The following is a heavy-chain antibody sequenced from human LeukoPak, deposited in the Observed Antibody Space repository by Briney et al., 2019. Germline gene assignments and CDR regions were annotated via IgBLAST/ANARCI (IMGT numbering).Heavy chain of an antibody. CDR1: GGSISSGSYY. Sequence: SETLSLTCTVSGGSISSGSYYWSRIRQPAGKGLEWIGRIYTSGSTNYNPSLKSRVTISVDTSKNQFSLKLSSVTAADTAVYYCARGGGGYYMDVWGKGTTVTISS. CDR2: IYTSGST. D-gene: IGHD3-16*01. J-gene: IGHJ6*03. CDR3: ARGGGGYYMDV. V-gene: IGHV4-61*02.